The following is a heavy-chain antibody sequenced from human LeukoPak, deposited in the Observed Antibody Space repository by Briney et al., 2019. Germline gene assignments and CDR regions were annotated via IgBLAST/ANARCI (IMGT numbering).Heavy chain of an antibody. D-gene: IGHD3-3*01. CDR1: GFTFSSYW. Sequence: GGSLRLSCAASGFTFSSYWMSWVRQAPGKGLEWVANIKQDGSEKYYVDSVKGRFTISRDDAMNSLYLQMNSLRAEDTAVYYCARDISDDFWSGYWFVYWGQGTLVTVSS. CDR3: ARDISDDFWSGYWFVY. CDR2: IKQDGSEK. V-gene: IGHV3-7*01. J-gene: IGHJ4*02.